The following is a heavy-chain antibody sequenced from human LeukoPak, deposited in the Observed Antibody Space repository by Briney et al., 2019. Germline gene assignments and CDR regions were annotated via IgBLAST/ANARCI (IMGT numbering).Heavy chain of an antibody. V-gene: IGHV3-30*02. D-gene: IGHD3-10*01. CDR1: GFTFSSYG. CDR3: VRGYNSFDP. Sequence: GGSLRLSCAASGFTFSSYGMHWVRQAPGKGLEWVAFIRYDGSNKYYADSVKGRFTISRDNSKNTLYLQMNSLKIEDTALYYCVRGYNSFDPWGQGTQVTVSS. CDR2: IRYDGSNK. J-gene: IGHJ5*02.